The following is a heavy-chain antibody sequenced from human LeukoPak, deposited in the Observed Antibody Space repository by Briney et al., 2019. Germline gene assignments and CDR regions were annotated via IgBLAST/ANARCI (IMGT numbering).Heavy chain of an antibody. Sequence: SGTLSLTCAVSGGSISSSNWWSWVRQPPGKGLEWIGEIYHSGSTNYNPSLKSRVTISVDKSKNQFSLKLSSVTAADTAVYYCARDLRGYYDSSGPDYWGQGTLVTVSS. J-gene: IGHJ4*02. CDR3: ARDLRGYYDSSGPDY. V-gene: IGHV4-4*02. D-gene: IGHD3-22*01. CDR2: IYHSGST. CDR1: GGSISSSNW.